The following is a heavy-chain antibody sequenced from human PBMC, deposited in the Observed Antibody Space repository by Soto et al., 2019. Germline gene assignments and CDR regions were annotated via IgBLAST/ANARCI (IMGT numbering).Heavy chain of an antibody. J-gene: IGHJ4*02. CDR3: ARDSITMVRGVIDYFDY. V-gene: IGHV3-21*01. CDR1: GFTFSSYS. Sequence: PGGSLRLSCAASGFTFSSYSMNWVRQAPGKGLEWVSSISSSSSYIYYADSVKGRFTISRDNAKNSLYLQMSSLRAEDTAVYYCARDSITMVRGVIDYFDYWGQGTLVTVSS. D-gene: IGHD3-10*01. CDR2: ISSSSSYI.